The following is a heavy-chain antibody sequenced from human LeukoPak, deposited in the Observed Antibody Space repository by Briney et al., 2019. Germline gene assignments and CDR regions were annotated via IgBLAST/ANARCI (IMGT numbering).Heavy chain of an antibody. Sequence: ASVKVSCKASGYTFTSYYMHWVRQAPGQGLEWMGIINPSGGSTSYAQKFQGRVTMTRDTSTSTVYMELSSLRSEDTAVYYCARERSTVGATAGELALNYFDYWGQGTLVTVSS. CDR3: ARERSTVGATAGELALNYFDY. J-gene: IGHJ4*02. CDR1: GYTFTSYY. V-gene: IGHV1-46*01. D-gene: IGHD1-26*01. CDR2: INPSGGST.